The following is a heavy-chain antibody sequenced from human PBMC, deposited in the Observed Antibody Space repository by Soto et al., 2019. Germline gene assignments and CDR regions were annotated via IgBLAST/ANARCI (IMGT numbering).Heavy chain of an antibody. CDR2: IRSKANSYAT. D-gene: IGHD2-2*01. J-gene: IGHJ3*02. CDR1: GFTFSGSA. Sequence: GGSLRLSCAASGFTFSGSAMHWVRQASGKGLEWVGRIRSKANSYATAYAASVKGRFTISRDDSKNTAYLQMNSLKTEDTAVYYCTRVEALGYCSSTSCRNAGAFDIWGQGTMVTVSS. V-gene: IGHV3-73*01. CDR3: TRVEALGYCSSTSCRNAGAFDI.